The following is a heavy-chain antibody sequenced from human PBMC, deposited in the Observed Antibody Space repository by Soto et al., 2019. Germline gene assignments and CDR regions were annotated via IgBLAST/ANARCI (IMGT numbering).Heavy chain of an antibody. CDR2: ISYDGSNK. Sequence: GRSLRLSCAASGFTFSSYGMHWVRQAPGKGLEWVAVISYDGSNKYYADSVKGRFTISRDNSKNTLYLQMNSLRAEDTAVYYCAKDVRFYYETEYYYYYYGMDVWGQGTTVTVSS. CDR3: AKDVRFYYETEYYYYYYGMDV. V-gene: IGHV3-30*18. D-gene: IGHD3-22*01. J-gene: IGHJ6*02. CDR1: GFTFSSYG.